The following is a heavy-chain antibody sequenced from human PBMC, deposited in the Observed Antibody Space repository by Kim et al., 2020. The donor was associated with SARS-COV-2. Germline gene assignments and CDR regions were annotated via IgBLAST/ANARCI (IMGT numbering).Heavy chain of an antibody. V-gene: IGHV3-30*18. CDR1: GFTFSSYG. Sequence: GGSLRLSCAASGFTFSSYGMHWVRQAPGKGLEWVAVISYDGSNKYYADSVKGRFTISRDNSKNTLYLRMNSLRAEDTAVYYCAKVMLKITMIVVVITPDYYYGMDVWGQGTTVTVSS. D-gene: IGHD3-22*01. CDR2: ISYDGSNK. CDR3: AKVMLKITMIVVVITPDYYYGMDV. J-gene: IGHJ6*02.